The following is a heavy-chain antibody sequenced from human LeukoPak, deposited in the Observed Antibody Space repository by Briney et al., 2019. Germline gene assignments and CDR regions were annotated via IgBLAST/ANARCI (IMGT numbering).Heavy chain of an antibody. J-gene: IGHJ3*02. CDR2: INPNSGGT. Sequence: GASVKVSCKASGYTFTGYYIHWVRQAPGQGLEWIGWINPNSGGTNYAQKFQGRVTMTRDTSISTAYMELRRLRSDDTAVYYCARDLVVCSRTSCYNSKDAFDIWGQGTVVTVSS. CDR3: ARDLVVCSRTSCYNSKDAFDI. CDR1: GYTFTGYY. D-gene: IGHD2-2*02. V-gene: IGHV1-2*02.